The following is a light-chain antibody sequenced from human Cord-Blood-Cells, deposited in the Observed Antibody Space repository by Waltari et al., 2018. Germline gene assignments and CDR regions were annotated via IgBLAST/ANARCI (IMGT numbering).Light chain of an antibody. J-gene: IGLJ3*02. CDR1: SSDVGGYNY. CDR2: DVS. Sequence: QSALTQPASVSGSPGQSITISCTGTSSDVGGYNYVSWYQQHPGKSPKLMIYDVSNRPAGVSNRFSGSKSGNTASPSISGLQAEEEADYYCSSYTSSSTGVFGGGTKLTVL. CDR3: SSYTSSSTGV. V-gene: IGLV2-14*01.